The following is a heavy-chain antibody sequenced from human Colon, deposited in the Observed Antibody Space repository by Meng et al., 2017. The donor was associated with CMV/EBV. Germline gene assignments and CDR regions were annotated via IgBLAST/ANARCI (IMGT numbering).Heavy chain of an antibody. D-gene: IGHD1-1*01. J-gene: IGHJ4*02. V-gene: IGHV3-7*01. CDR2: IRQDGNQQ. CDR3: ARSLYNWNEQDDY. CDR1: GFIFGNSW. Sequence: GESLKISCVASGFIFGNSWMTWVRQAPGKGLEWVASIRQDGNQQFYLDSVRGRFTISRDNAKNSLYLQMNSLRAEDTAVYYCARSLYNWNEQDDYWGQGTLVTVSS.